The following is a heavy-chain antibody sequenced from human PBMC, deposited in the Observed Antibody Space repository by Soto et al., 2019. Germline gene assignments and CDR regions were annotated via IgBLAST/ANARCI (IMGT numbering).Heavy chain of an antibody. Sequence: GGSLRLSCAASGFTFSNAWMSWVRQAPGKGLEWVGRIKSKTDGGTTDYAAPVKGRFTISRDDSKNTLYLQMNSLKTEDTAVYYCTTAAYDFWSGYYRDDYYYGMDVWGQGTTVTVSS. J-gene: IGHJ6*02. V-gene: IGHV3-15*01. CDR1: GFTFSNAW. CDR3: TTAAYDFWSGYYRDDYYYGMDV. D-gene: IGHD3-3*01. CDR2: IKSKTDGGTT.